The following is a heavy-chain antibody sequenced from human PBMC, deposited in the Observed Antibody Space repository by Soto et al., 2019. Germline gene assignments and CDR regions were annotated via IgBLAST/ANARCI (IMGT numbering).Heavy chain of an antibody. CDR2: ISYDGSNK. Sequence: GSLRLSCAASGFTFSSYAMHWVRQAPGKGLEWVAVISYDGSNKYYADSVKGRFTISRDNSKNTLYLQMNSLRAEDTAVYYCARDLSPRGLSWFVPWGQGALVNVSS. CDR1: GFTFSSYA. D-gene: IGHD3-10*01. J-gene: IGHJ5*02. CDR3: ARDLSPRGLSWFVP. V-gene: IGHV3-30-3*01.